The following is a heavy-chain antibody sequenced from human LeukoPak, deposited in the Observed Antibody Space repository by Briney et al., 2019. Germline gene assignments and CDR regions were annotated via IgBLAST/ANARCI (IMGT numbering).Heavy chain of an antibody. V-gene: IGHV4-59*11. CDR1: VGSISGHY. Sequence: SETLSLTCTVSVGSISGHYWSWIRQPPGKGLEWIAFVHYTGTTRYNPSLQSRVTISADTSKNQFSLKLTSVTAADAAVYYCARLLNNDNAGDADTFDMWGKGTMVTVSS. CDR3: ARLLNNDNAGDADTFDM. D-gene: IGHD2-21*01. CDR2: VHYTGTT. J-gene: IGHJ3*02.